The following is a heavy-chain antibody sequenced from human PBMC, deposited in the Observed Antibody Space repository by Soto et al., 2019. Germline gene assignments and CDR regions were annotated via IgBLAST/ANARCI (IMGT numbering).Heavy chain of an antibody. CDR3: AKVVYCSGGSCYGGAFDI. V-gene: IGHV3-9*01. J-gene: IGHJ3*02. CDR1: GFTFDDYA. CDR2: ISWNSGSI. Sequence: SLRLSCAASGFTFDDYAMHWVRQAPGKGLEWVSGISWNSGSIGYADSVKGRFTISRDNAKNSLYLQMNSLRAEDTALYYCAKVVYCSGGSCYGGAFDIWGQGTMVTVSS. D-gene: IGHD2-15*01.